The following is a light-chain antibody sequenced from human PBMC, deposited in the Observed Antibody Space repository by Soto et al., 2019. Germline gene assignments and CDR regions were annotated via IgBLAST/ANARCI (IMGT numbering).Light chain of an antibody. CDR2: WAS. V-gene: IGKV4-1*01. CDR3: QQYYSTPPMT. J-gene: IGKJ1*01. CDR1: QSVLYSSNNKNY. Sequence: DIVMTQSPDSLAVSLGERATINCKSSQSVLYSSNNKNYLAWYQQKPGQPPKLLIYWASTRESGVPDRFSGSGSGTDFTLTISSLQAEDVAVYYFQQYYSTPPMTFGQGTKVEIK.